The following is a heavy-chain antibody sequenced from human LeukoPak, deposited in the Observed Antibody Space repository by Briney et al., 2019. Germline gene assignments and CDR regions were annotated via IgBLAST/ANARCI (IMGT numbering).Heavy chain of an antibody. V-gene: IGHV3-23*01. J-gene: IGHJ4*02. CDR2: IFGSGGSP. D-gene: IGHD5-18*01. CDR3: GKTTAGYSSGQKPAWPVDY. Sequence: GGSLRLSCEASGFTFGSFAMYWVRQAPGKGLEWIAGIFGSGGSPHYADSVKGRFTISRDNSKNTVYLQINSLRAEDTAVYYCGKTTAGYSSGQKPAWPVDYWGQGTLSPSPQ. CDR1: GFTFGSFA.